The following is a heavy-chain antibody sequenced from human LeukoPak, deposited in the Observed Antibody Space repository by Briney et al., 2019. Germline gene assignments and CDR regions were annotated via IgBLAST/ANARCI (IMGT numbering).Heavy chain of an antibody. CDR3: ARDSYCSSTSCYRYYYYGMDV. CDR1: GFTFSDYY. D-gene: IGHD2-2*02. CDR2: ISSSGSTI. Sequence: AGGSLRLSCAASGFTFSDYYMSWIRQAPVKALEWVSYISSSGSTIYYADSVKGRFTISRDNAKNSLYLQMNSLRAEDTAVYYCARDSYCSSTSCYRYYYYGMDVWGQGTTVTVSS. V-gene: IGHV3-11*01. J-gene: IGHJ6*02.